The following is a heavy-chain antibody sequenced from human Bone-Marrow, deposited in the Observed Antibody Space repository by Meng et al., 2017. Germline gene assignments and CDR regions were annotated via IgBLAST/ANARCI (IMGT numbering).Heavy chain of an antibody. CDR2: IYYSGRT. D-gene: IGHD2-2*01. CDR3: ARRVCSSTSCYGGYFDY. V-gene: IGHV4-59*01. Sequence: SETLSLTCTVSGGSISSYYWSWIRQPPGKGLEWIGYIYYSGRTNYNPSLKSRVTISLDTSKNQFSLKLSSVTAADTAVYYCARRVCSSTSCYGGYFDYWGQGTLVTVSS. CDR1: GGSISSYY. J-gene: IGHJ4*02.